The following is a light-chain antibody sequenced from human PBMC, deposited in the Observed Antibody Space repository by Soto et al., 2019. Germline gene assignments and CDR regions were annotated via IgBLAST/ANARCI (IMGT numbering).Light chain of an antibody. J-gene: IGKJ4*01. CDR2: RAS. V-gene: IGKV3D-15*01. CDR1: QSVSNN. Sequence: EVVMQQSPDTLSLSPGERTTLSCRASQSVSNNYLAWYQQKPGQAPRLLIYRASNRATGIPSTFSGSGSGTDFTLTISCLQSEDFATYYCQQYYSYPLTFGGGTKVDIK. CDR3: QQYYSYPLT.